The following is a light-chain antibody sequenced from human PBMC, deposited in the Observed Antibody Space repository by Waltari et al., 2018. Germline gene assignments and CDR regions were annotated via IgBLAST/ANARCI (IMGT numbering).Light chain of an antibody. Sequence: QSALTQPASVSGSPGQSITIPCTGSSRDVGNYNLASWYQHHPGKAPKLMISEVSKRPSGVSNRFSGSKSGNTASLTISGVQAEDEADYYCCSYAGSSTSVLFGGGTRLTVL. V-gene: IGLV2-23*02. J-gene: IGLJ2*01. CDR2: EVS. CDR1: SRDVGNYNL. CDR3: CSYAGSSTSVL.